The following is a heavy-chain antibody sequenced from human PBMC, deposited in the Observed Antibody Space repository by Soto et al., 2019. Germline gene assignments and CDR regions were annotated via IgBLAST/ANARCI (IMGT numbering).Heavy chain of an antibody. V-gene: IGHV5-51*01. CDR2: IYPGDSDT. D-gene: IGHD3-10*01. CDR1: GYSFTSYW. Sequence: PGESLKISCKGSGYSFTSYWIGWVRQMPGKGLEWMGIIYPGDSDTRYSPSFQGQVTISADKSISTAYLQWSSPKASDTAMYYCARLGSELSQGLGFLPPYYYYMDVWGKGTTVTVSS. CDR3: ARLGSELSQGLGFLPPYYYYMDV. J-gene: IGHJ6*03.